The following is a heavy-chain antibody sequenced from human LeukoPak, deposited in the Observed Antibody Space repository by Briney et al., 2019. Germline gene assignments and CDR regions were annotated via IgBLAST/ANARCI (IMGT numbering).Heavy chain of an antibody. D-gene: IGHD1-26*01. CDR2: IYYSGST. J-gene: IGHJ4*02. CDR3: ASSGSYAIDY. Sequence: ASETLSLTCTVSAGSISPYYWSWIRQPPGKGLEWLGYIYYSGSTDYNPSLMGRLTISVDTSKNQFSLKLSSVTAADTAVYYCASSGSYAIDYWGQGTLVTVSS. CDR1: AGSISPYY. V-gene: IGHV4-59*12.